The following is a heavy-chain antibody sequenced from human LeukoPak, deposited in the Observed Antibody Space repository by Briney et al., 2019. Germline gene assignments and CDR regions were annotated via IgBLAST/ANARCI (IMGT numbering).Heavy chain of an antibody. D-gene: IGHD1-1*01. Sequence: SQTLSLTCTVSGGSISSGVYYWSWIRQPPGKGLEWIGYIYYSGSTYYNPSLKSRVTISVDPSKNQFSLRLSSVTAADTAVYYCARSWTTYRRYFDYWGQGTLVTVSS. V-gene: IGHV4-30-4*08. J-gene: IGHJ4*02. CDR1: GGSISSGVYY. CDR2: IYYSGST. CDR3: ARSWTTYRRYFDY.